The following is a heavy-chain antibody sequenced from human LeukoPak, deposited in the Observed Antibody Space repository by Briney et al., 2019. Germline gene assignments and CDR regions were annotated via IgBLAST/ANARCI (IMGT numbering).Heavy chain of an antibody. V-gene: IGHV3-33*01. CDR2: IWYDGSNK. CDR3: ARGDKFSGDY. CDR1: GFTFSSYG. J-gene: IGHJ4*02. D-gene: IGHD3-16*01. Sequence: GGSLRLSCAASGFTFSSYGMHWVRQAPGKGLEWVAFIWYDGSNKYYADAVKGRFTISRDNSKNTLYLQMNSLRAEDTAVYYCARGDKFSGDYWGQGTLVTVSS.